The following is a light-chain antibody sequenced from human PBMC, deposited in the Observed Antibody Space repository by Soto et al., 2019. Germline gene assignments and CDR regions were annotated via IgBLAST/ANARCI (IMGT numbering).Light chain of an antibody. CDR3: QQYGNSPRT. Sequence: EVMMTQSPATLSVTPGERATLSCRASQSVSNNLAWYQQKPGQAPRLLIYTASSRAAGIPDRFSGSGSGTDFTLTISRLEPEDVAVYYCQQYGNSPRTFGQGTKVE. CDR1: QSVSNN. CDR2: TAS. V-gene: IGKV3-20*01. J-gene: IGKJ1*01.